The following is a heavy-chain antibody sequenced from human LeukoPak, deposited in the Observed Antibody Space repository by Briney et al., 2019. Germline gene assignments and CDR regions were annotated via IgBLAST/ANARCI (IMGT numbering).Heavy chain of an antibody. Sequence: ASVKVSCKASGYTLTNHNISWVRQAPGQGLEWMGWINTHKGHTNFLQKFQGRVTVTTDISTNTAYMELRRLRSDDTAVYYCAREFGHCSGDNCFYFFDLWGQGSQVIVSS. D-gene: IGHD2-15*01. V-gene: IGHV1-18*01. CDR1: GYTLTNHN. J-gene: IGHJ4*02. CDR3: AREFGHCSGDNCFYFFDL. CDR2: INTHKGHT.